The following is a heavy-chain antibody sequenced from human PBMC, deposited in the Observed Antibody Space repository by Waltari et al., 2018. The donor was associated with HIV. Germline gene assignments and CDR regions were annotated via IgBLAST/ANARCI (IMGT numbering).Heavy chain of an antibody. V-gene: IGHV4-61*02. Sequence: QVQLQESGPGLVKPSQTLSLTCTVSGGSISSGGYYWSWIRQPAGKGLEWIGRIYTSGSTNYTPSLKSRVTISVDTSKNQFSLKLSSVTAADTAVYYCARDWPDYGGNPAWYFDLWGRGTLVTVSS. CDR2: IYTSGST. J-gene: IGHJ2*01. CDR1: GGSISSGGYY. CDR3: ARDWPDYGGNPAWYFDL. D-gene: IGHD4-17*01.